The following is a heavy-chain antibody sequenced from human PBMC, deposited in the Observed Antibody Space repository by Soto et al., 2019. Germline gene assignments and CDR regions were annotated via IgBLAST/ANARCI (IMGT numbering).Heavy chain of an antibody. Sequence: SETLSLTCTVSGGSISSYYWSWIRQPPGKGLEWIGYIYYSGSTNYNPSLKGRVTISVDTSKNQFSLKLSSVTAADTAVYYCARGREGTFFDYWGQGTLVTVSS. CDR3: ARGREGTFFDY. V-gene: IGHV4-59*01. CDR1: GGSISSYY. CDR2: IYYSGST. J-gene: IGHJ4*02. D-gene: IGHD1-26*01.